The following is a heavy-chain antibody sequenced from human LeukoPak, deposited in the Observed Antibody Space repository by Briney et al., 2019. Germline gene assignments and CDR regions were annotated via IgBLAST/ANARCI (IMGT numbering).Heavy chain of an antibody. Sequence: GGSLRLSCVAAGFTFRSFGMHWVRQAPGKGLEWVAVIWYDGSYKYYADSVKGRFTISRDNSKSTLYLQMNSLRAEDTAVYYCTRDRSGSYDLDYWGQGTLVTVSS. CDR1: GFTFRSFG. CDR3: TRDRSGSYDLDY. CDR2: IWYDGSYK. D-gene: IGHD1-26*01. V-gene: IGHV3-33*08. J-gene: IGHJ4*02.